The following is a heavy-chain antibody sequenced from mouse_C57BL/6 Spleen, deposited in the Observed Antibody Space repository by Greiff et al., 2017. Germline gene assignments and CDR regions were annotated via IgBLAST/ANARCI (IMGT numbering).Heavy chain of an antibody. CDR3: ARGYGYYFDY. CDR1: GYTFTSYW. D-gene: IGHD2-14*01. V-gene: IGHV1-64*01. Sequence: VQLQQPGAELVKPGASVKLSCKASGYTFTSYWMHWVKQRPGQGLEWIGMIHPNSGSTKYNEKFKSKATLTVDKSSSTAYMQLSSLTSEDSAVXYCARGYGYYFDYWGQGTTLTVSS. J-gene: IGHJ2*01. CDR2: IHPNSGST.